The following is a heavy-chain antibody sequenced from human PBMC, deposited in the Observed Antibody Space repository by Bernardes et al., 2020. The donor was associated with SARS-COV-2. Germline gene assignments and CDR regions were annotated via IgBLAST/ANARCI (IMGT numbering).Heavy chain of an antibody. CDR1: GGSISSITYY. V-gene: IGHV4-39*01. Sequence: SETLSLTCTVSGGSISSITYYWGWFRQPPGKGLEWIGTIYYSGSTYYNPSVKSRVTISVDTSKNQFSLKLSSVTAADTAVYYCERLARISSRWSNQYYDMDVWGQGTTVNVSS. CDR3: ERLARISSRWSNQYYDMDV. CDR2: IYYSGST. D-gene: IGHD6-13*01. J-gene: IGHJ6*02.